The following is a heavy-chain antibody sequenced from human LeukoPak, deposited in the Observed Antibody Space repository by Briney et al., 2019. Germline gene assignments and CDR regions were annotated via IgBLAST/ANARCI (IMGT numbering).Heavy chain of an antibody. CDR1: GFTFSTYW. J-gene: IGHJ4*02. CDR2: IKQDGSES. CDR3: ARLGEKADFDY. D-gene: IGHD3-16*01. Sequence: GGSLRLSCAASGFTFSTYWMSWVRQAPGKGLEWVANIKQDGSESYYVDSVKGRFTFSRDNARNSLFLQINSLRAEDTAVYYCARLGEKADFDYWGQGTLVTVSS. V-gene: IGHV3-7*01.